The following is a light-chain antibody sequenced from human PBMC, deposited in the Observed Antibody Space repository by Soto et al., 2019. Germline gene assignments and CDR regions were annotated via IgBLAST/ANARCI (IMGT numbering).Light chain of an antibody. J-gene: IGKJ2*01. CDR1: QSVISY. V-gene: IGKV3-11*01. Sequence: EIVSTQSPATLSLSPGERATLSCRASQSVISYLAWYQQKPGQAPRLLIYDASNRATGIPARFSGSGSGTDFTLTISSLEPEDFAVYYCQQRSNWPPYTFGQGTKLEIK. CDR3: QQRSNWPPYT. CDR2: DAS.